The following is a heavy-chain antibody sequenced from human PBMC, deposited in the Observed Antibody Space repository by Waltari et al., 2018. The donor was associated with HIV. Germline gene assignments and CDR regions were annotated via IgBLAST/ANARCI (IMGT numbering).Heavy chain of an antibody. CDR2: INDGGST. J-gene: IGHJ4*02. Sequence: QVLLQQWGAGLLKPSATLSPNRAVYGPYLSNHPSTWIRQTPGKGLEWIGEINDGGSTNYTPSLGRRFTMSVDRSKNQFSLKLKSVTAADTAVYYCATYIILATGTHFDSWGQGTQVIVST. D-gene: IGHD3-16*01. CDR3: ATYIILATGTHFDS. V-gene: IGHV4-34*02. CDR1: GPYLSNHP.